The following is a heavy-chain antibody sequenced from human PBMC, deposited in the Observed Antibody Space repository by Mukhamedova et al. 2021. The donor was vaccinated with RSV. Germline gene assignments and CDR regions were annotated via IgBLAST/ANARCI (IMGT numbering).Heavy chain of an antibody. CDR2: IWYDGSNK. J-gene: IGHJ6*03. V-gene: IGHV3-33*01. CDR3: ARGRGFLSSSYYYYMDV. D-gene: IGHD2-2*01. Sequence: GWVAVIWYDGSNKYYADSVKGRFTISRDNSENTLYLQMNSLRVEDTAVYYCARGRGFLSSSYYYYMDVWGKGTTVTVSS.